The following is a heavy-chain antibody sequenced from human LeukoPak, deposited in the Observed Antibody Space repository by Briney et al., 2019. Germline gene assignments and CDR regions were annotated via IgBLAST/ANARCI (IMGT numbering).Heavy chain of an antibody. V-gene: IGHV1-69*13. Sequence: SVKVSCKASGYTFTSYYMHWVRQAPGQGLEWMGGIIPIFGTANYAQKFQGRVTITADESTSTAYMELSSLRSEDTAVYYCARTGENPPAATLYGMDVWGQGTTVTVSS. D-gene: IGHD2-15*01. CDR3: ARTGENPPAATLYGMDV. CDR2: IIPIFGTA. J-gene: IGHJ6*02. CDR1: GYTFTSYY.